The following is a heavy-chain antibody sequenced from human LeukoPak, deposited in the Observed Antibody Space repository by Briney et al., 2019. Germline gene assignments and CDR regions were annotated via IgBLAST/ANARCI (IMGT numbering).Heavy chain of an antibody. D-gene: IGHD3-16*02. V-gene: IGHV7-4-1*02. Sequence: ASVKVSCKSSGYTFTNYALNWVRQAPGQGLEWMGWIHPSTGNPTYAQGLTGRFVFSLDTSVSTTYLEISSLKDEDTPVYYCARAIRQLGTLSLPNYWGEGTLVTVSS. CDR2: IHPSTGNP. CDR1: GYTFTNYA. CDR3: ARAIRQLGTLSLPNY. J-gene: IGHJ4*02.